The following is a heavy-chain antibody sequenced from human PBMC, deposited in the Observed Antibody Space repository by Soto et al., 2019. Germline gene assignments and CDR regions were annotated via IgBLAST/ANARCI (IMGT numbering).Heavy chain of an antibody. Sequence: EVQLVESGGGLVQPGGSLRLSGAASGFTFGTYDLYWVRQGAGKVLECVWSIGVAGDTYYAGSVKGRFTISRENAKNSLYLQMNSLTAGDTAVYYCARDRGYCTSTNCEQAFDIWGQGTMVTVSS. V-gene: IGHV3-13*04. J-gene: IGHJ3*02. CDR2: IGVAGDT. CDR3: ARDRGYCTSTNCEQAFDI. D-gene: IGHD2-2*01. CDR1: GFTFGTYD.